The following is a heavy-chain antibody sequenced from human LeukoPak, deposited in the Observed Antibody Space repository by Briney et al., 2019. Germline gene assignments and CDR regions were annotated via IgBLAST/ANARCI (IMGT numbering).Heavy chain of an antibody. D-gene: IGHD3-22*01. J-gene: IGHJ4*02. CDR3: ARDTLYDSSGYSNY. V-gene: IGHV4-59*01. CDR1: GGSISSYY. Sequence: PSETLSLTCTVSGGSISSYYWSWIRQPPGKGLEWIGYIYYSGSTNYNPSLKSRVTISVDTSKNQFSLKLSSVTAADTAVYYCARDTLYDSSGYSNYWGQGTLVTVSS. CDR2: IYYSGST.